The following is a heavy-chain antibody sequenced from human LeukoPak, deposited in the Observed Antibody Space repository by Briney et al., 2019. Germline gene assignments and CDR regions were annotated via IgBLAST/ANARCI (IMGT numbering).Heavy chain of an antibody. D-gene: IGHD3-3*01. CDR2: IYYSGST. V-gene: IGHV4-39*01. J-gene: IGHJ4*02. CDR3: ASRFLEWFDAPYNFDY. CDR1: GGSISSSSYY. Sequence: SETLSPTCTVSGGSISSSSYYWGWIRQPPGKGLEWIGSIYYSGSTYYNPSLKSRVTISVDTSKNQFSLKLSSVTAADTAVYYCASRFLEWFDAPYNFDYWGQGTLVTVSS.